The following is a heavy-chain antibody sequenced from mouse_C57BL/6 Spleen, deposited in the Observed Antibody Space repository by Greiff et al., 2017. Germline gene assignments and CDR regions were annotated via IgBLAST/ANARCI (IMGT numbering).Heavy chain of an antibody. CDR1: GFTFSDYG. V-gene: IGHV5-17*01. CDR3: ARRGIYDGYSYWYFDV. Sequence: EVQRVESGGGLVKPGGSLKLSCAASGFTFSDYGMHWVRQAPEKGLEWVAYISSGSSTIYYADTVKGRFTISRDNAKNTLFLQMTSLRSEDTAMYYCARRGIYDGYSYWYFDVWGTGTTVTVSS. D-gene: IGHD2-3*01. J-gene: IGHJ1*03. CDR2: ISSGSSTI.